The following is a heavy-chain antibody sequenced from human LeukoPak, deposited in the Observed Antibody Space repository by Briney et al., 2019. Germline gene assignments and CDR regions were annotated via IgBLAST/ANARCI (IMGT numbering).Heavy chain of an antibody. V-gene: IGHV4-59*01. J-gene: IGHJ5*02. Sequence: PSETLSLTCTVSDGSISSYYWSWIRQPPGKGLEWIGYIYYSGSTNYNPSLKSRVTISVDTSKNQFSLKLSSVTAADTAVYYCARAPYCSSTSCYLLWFDPWGQGTLVTVSS. CDR2: IYYSGST. CDR1: DGSISSYY. CDR3: ARAPYCSSTSCYLLWFDP. D-gene: IGHD2-2*01.